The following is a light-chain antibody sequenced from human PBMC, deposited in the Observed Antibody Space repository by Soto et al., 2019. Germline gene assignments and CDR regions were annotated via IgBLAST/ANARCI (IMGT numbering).Light chain of an antibody. CDR3: CSYAGSFTWL. V-gene: IGLV2-11*01. Sequence: QSALTQPRSVSGSPGQSVTISCTGTGSDVGGYNYVSWYQQHPGKAPKLMIYEVSKWPSGVPDRFSGSKSGNTASLTISGLQAEDEADYYCCSYAGSFTWLFGGGTKLTVL. CDR2: EVS. CDR1: GSDVGGYNY. J-gene: IGLJ3*02.